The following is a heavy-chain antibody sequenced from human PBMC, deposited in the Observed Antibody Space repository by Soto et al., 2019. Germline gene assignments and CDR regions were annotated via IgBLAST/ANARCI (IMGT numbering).Heavy chain of an antibody. CDR3: ARGVTIFGVVIILSYFDY. CDR2: INHSGST. V-gene: IGHV4-34*01. CDR1: GGSFSGYY. D-gene: IGHD3-3*01. Sequence: PSETLSLTSAVYGGSFSGYYWSWIRQPPGKGLEWIGEINHSGSTNYNPSLKSRVTISVDTSKNQFSLKLSSVTAADTAVYYCARGVTIFGVVIILSYFDYWGQGTLVTVSS. J-gene: IGHJ4*02.